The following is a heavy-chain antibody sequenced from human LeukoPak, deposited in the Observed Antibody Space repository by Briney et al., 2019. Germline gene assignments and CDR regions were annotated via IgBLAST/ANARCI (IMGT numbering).Heavy chain of an antibody. CDR2: IDSSGSYI. V-gene: IGHV3-21*01. CDR1: GFTFGSFS. CDR3: ARDLANVY. J-gene: IGHJ4*02. Sequence: PGGSLTLSWAASGFTFGSFSMKWVRQAPGKGLEWVSSIDSSGSYIYYADSVKGRFTVSRDNAKNSLYLQMNSLRAEDTAMYYCARDLANVYWGQGTLVTVSS.